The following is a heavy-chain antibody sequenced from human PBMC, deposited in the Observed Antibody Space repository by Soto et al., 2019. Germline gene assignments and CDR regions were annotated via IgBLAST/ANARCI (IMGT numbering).Heavy chain of an antibody. CDR2: TIPLLNVA. J-gene: IGHJ4*02. Sequence: QVQLVQSGAEVKKPGSSVKVSCKASGGTFSTSTFTWVRQAPGQGLEWMGRTIPLLNVADYAQDFQGRLTITADKSTSTTYMELTSLTSKDTAVYYFARDSPIGGTFSGYDAIDSWGQGTLVTVSS. D-gene: IGHD5-12*01. V-gene: IGHV1-69*08. CDR1: GGTFSTST. CDR3: ARDSPIGGTFSGYDAIDS.